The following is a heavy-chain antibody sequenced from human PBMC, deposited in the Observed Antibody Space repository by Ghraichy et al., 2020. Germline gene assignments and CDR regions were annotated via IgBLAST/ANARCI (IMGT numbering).Heavy chain of an antibody. D-gene: IGHD6-19*01. J-gene: IGHJ6*03. CDR3: AKVTRLARGFDFYYYLDV. V-gene: IGHV3-23*01. CDR2: ISGSGGST. CDR1: GFTFSSYI. Sequence: GSLRLSCAASGFTFSSYIMSWVRQAPGKGLEWVSAISGSGGSTNYADSVKGRFTISRDNSKNTLYLQMNSLRAEDTAVYYCAKVTRLARGFDFYYYLDVWGKGTTVTVSS.